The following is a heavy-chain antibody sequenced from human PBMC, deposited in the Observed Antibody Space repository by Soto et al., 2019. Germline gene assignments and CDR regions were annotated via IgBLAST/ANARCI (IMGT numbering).Heavy chain of an antibody. Sequence: PSETLSLTCTVSGGSISNYYWSWIRQPPGKGLEWIGYIYYSGSTNYNPSLKSRVTISVVTSKNQFSLNLSSVTAADTAVYYCARALHGYGDRYYYYYMDVWGKGTTVTVSS. J-gene: IGHJ6*03. CDR3: ARALHGYGDRYYYYYMDV. D-gene: IGHD4-17*01. V-gene: IGHV4-59*01. CDR1: GGSISNYY. CDR2: IYYSGST.